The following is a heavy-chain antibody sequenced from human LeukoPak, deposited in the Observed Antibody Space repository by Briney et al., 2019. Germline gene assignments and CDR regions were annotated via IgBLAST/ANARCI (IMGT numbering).Heavy chain of an antibody. Sequence: SETLSLTCTVSGGSINSYYWSWIRQPPGKGLEWIASIYDSGSTNYNPSLKSRVTTSLDTSKNQFSLNLSSVTAADTAVYYCSSFSSVPGTWYFHHWGQGTVVTVHS. CDR2: IYDSGST. CDR3: SSFSSVPGTWYFHH. CDR1: GGSINSYY. V-gene: IGHV4-59*01. J-gene: IGHJ1*01. D-gene: IGHD6-19*01.